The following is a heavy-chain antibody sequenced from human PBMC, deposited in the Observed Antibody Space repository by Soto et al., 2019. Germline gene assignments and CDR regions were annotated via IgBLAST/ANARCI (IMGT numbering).Heavy chain of an antibody. CDR1: GFTFSGSS. V-gene: IGHV3-73*01. J-gene: IGHJ6*02. CDR2: IRGKTDTYAT. D-gene: IGHD6-13*01. Sequence: PVGSLRLSCAASGFTFSGSSMHWVRQASGKGLEWVGRIRGKTDTYATAYAAPVRGRFTISRDDSKNTAYLQMNSLKTEDTAVYFCNKRIGAYAMDVWGQGTTVTVSS. CDR3: NKRIGAYAMDV.